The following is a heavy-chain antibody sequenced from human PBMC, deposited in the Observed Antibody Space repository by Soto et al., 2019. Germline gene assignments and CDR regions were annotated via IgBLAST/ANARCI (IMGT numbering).Heavy chain of an antibody. J-gene: IGHJ4*02. CDR1: GFTFSSYG. CDR2: ISYDGSNK. CDR3: AKGYFDY. Sequence: QVQLVESGGGVVQPGMSLRLSCAASGFTFSSYGMHWVRQAPGKGLEWVAVISYDGSNKYYADSVKGRFTISRDNSKNTLYLQMNSLRAEDTAVYYCAKGYFDYWGQGTLVTVSS. V-gene: IGHV3-30*18.